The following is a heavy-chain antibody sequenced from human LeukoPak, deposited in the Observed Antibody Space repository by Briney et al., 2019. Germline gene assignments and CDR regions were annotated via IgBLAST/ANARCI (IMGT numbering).Heavy chain of an antibody. J-gene: IGHJ3*02. CDR2: IPYSGST. CDR1: GGSINSGNYY. V-gene: IGHV4-31*03. D-gene: IGHD3-22*01. CDR3: ARDAYYDSSGYRKDAFDI. Sequence: SQTLSLTCTVSGGSINSGNYYWSWIRQYPEKGLEWIGYIPYSGSTYYNPSLKSRVTISVDTSKNQFSLKLNSVTAADTAVYYCARDAYYDSSGYRKDAFDIWGQGTMVTVSS.